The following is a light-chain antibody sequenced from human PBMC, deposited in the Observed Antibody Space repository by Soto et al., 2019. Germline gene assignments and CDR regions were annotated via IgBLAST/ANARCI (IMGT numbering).Light chain of an antibody. CDR1: QGISSY. CDR3: QQYYSYPQT. V-gene: IGKV1-8*01. CDR2: AAS. Sequence: AIRMTQSPSSFSASTGDRVTITCRASQGISSYLAGSQQKPGKAPKLLIYAASTLQSGVPSKFSGSGSGTDFTLTISCLQSEDFATYYCQQYYSYPQTFGGGTKVEIK. J-gene: IGKJ4*01.